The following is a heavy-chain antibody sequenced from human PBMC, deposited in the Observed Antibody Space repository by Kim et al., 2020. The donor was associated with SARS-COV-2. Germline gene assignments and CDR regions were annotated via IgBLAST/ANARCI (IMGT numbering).Heavy chain of an antibody. CDR3: ARDDDGIAVAGTPRGFDY. CDR2: IYTSGST. J-gene: IGHJ4*02. D-gene: IGHD6-19*01. Sequence: SETLSLTCTVSGGSISSYYWSWIRQPAGKGLEWIGRIYTSGSTNYNPSLKSRVTMSVDTSKNQFSLKLSSVTAADTAVYYCARDDDGIAVAGTPRGFDYWGQGTLVTVSS. CDR1: GGSISSYY. V-gene: IGHV4-4*07.